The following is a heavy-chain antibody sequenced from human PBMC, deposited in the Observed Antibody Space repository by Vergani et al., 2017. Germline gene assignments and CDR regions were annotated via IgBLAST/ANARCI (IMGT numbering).Heavy chain of an antibody. CDR3: ASRRPRLNLGSKSNAGTFDS. Sequence: QVHLQQRGAGVLKPSETLALTCGVIGGSLSGYFWSWIRQSPGRGLEWVGEITAIGSAKYSPSATSGVTISVDTSRGEFTLTVTSVTAADTGLYFFASRRPRLNLGSKSNAGTFDSWGQGTLVTVSS. D-gene: IGHD3-10*01. V-gene: IGHV4-34*02. CDR1: GGSLSGYF. CDR2: ITAIGSA. J-gene: IGHJ4*02.